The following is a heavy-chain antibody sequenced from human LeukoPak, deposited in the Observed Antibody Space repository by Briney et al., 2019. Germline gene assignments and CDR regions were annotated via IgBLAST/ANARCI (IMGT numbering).Heavy chain of an antibody. D-gene: IGHD3-22*01. V-gene: IGHV1-69*13. CDR3: ARSLRSGYYLTVSY. CDR2: IIPIFGTA. J-gene: IGHJ4*02. Sequence: SVKVSCKASGYTFTIYATSWVRQAPGQGLEWMGGIIPIFGTANYAQKFQGRVTITADESTSTAYMELSSLRSEDTAVYYCARSLRSGYYLTVSYWGQGTLVTVSS. CDR1: GYTFTIYA.